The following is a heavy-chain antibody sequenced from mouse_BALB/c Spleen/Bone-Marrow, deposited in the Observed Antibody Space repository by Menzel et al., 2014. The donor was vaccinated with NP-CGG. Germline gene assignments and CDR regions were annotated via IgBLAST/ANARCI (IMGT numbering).Heavy chain of an antibody. CDR3: ARDSSGYLDY. V-gene: IGHV5-9-4*01. Sequence: EVKLMESGGGLVKPGGSLKLSCAASGFTFSYYGMSWVRQSPEKRLEWVAEISSGGSYTYYPDTVTGRFTISRDNAKNTLYLEMSSLRSEDTAMYYCARDSSGYLDYWGQDTTLTVSS. CDR2: ISSGGSYT. CDR1: GFTFSYYG. J-gene: IGHJ2*01. D-gene: IGHD3-1*01.